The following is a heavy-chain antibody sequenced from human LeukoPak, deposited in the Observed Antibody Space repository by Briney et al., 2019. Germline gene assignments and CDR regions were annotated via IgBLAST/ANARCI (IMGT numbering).Heavy chain of an antibody. Sequence: SETLSLTCAVYGGSFSGYCWSWIRQPPGKGLEWIGYIYYSGSTNYNPSLKSRVTISVDTSKNQFSLKLSSVTAADTAVYYCARTLETYFDYWGQGTLVTVSS. J-gene: IGHJ4*02. V-gene: IGHV4-59*01. CDR3: ARTLETYFDY. CDR1: GGSFSGYC. D-gene: IGHD1-1*01. CDR2: IYYSGST.